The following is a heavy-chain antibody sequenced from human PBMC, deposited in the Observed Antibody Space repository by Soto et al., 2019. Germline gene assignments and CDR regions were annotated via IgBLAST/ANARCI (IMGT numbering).Heavy chain of an antibody. CDR1: GGSITSSSYY. CDR2: IYYSGRS. CDR3: ARQRATVVTQAYFDH. V-gene: IGHV4-39*01. Sequence: SETLSLTCTVSGGSITSSSYYWGWIRQPPGRGLEWIGGIYYSGRSYYNPSLKSRVTMSVDTSKNQFSLTLNSVTAADAAVYYCARQRATVVTQAYFDHWGQGTLVTVSS. J-gene: IGHJ4*02. D-gene: IGHD4-17*01.